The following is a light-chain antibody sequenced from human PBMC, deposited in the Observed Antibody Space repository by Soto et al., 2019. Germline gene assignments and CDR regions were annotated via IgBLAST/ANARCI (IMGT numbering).Light chain of an antibody. CDR2: GAS. J-gene: IGKJ2*01. CDR3: QQYNNWPPL. CDR1: QSVSSN. Sequence: EIVMTQSPATLSVSPGERATLSCRASQSVSSNLAWYQQKPGQAPRLLIYGASTRATDIPARFSGSGSGTEFTPTISSLLSEDFAVYYCQQYNNWPPLFGQGTKLEIK. V-gene: IGKV3-15*01.